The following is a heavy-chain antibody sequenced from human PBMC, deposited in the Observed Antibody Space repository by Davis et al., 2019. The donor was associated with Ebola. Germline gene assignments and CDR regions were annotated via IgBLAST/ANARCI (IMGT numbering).Heavy chain of an antibody. V-gene: IGHV4-59*01. D-gene: IGHD6-19*01. CDR3: ARGWDSSGWQN. J-gene: IGHJ4*02. Sequence: MPSETLSLTCIVSGGSISGYYWSWIRQSPGKGLEWIGFLYHGGNTNYNPSLQSRAIISMDTSNNRLSLSLTSVTTADTAVYYCARGWDSSGWQNWGQGTLVTVSS. CDR2: LYHGGNT. CDR1: GGSISGYY.